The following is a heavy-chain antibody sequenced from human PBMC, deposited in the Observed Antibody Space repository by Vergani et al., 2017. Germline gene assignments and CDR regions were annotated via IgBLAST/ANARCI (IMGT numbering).Heavy chain of an antibody. Sequence: QLQLVQSGAEVLRPGASMKVSCKTSGDKFADYYLHWVRQVPGQGLEWMGWINPNSGNTNYAQKFLGRVTVTRNKSLKTVYLELSSLKSDDTAVYYCARGAVWLWIAEINTWFDPWGQGTLVTVSS. CDR2: INPNSGNT. J-gene: IGHJ5*02. CDR1: GDKFADYY. D-gene: IGHD3-16*01. V-gene: IGHV1-2*02. CDR3: ARGAVWLWIAEINTWFDP.